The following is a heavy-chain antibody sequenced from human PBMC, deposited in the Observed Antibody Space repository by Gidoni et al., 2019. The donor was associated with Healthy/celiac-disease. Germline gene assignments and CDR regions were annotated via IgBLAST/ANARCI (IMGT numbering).Heavy chain of an antibody. CDR1: GYTFTGYY. V-gene: IGHV1-2*04. CDR2: INPNSGGT. CDR3: AREGTWGAAAGTPLNYYYYGMDV. J-gene: IGHJ6*02. D-gene: IGHD6-13*01. Sequence: QVQLVQSGAEVKKPGASVKVSCKASGYTFTGYYMHWVRQAPGQGLEWMGWINPNSGGTNYAQKFQGWVTMTRDTSISTAYMELSRLRSDDTAVYYCAREGTWGAAAGTPLNYYYYGMDVWGQGTTVTVSS.